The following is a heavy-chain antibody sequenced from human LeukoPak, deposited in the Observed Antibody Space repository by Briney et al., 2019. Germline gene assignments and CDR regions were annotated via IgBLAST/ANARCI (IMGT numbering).Heavy chain of an antibody. CDR3: ARVYYFDY. CDR2: IKQDGGEK. J-gene: IGHJ4*02. V-gene: IGHV3-7*01. Sequence: PGGSLRLSCAASGFTFSSYSMNWVRQAPGKGLEWVANIKQDGGEKYCVDSVKGRFTISRDNAKNSLYLQMNSLRAEDTAVYYCARVYYFDYWGQGTLVTVSS. CDR1: GFTFSSYS.